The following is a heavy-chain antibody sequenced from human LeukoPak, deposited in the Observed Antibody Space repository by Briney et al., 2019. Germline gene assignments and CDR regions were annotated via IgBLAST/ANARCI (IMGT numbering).Heavy chain of an antibody. V-gene: IGHV3-33*01. Sequence: PGRSLRLSCEASAFTFSGYGMHWVRQAPGKGLEWVAVIWYDGSNQYYADSVKGRFTISRDNSKNTVYLQMNSLRAEDTAVYYCARDGYGYNDGNGPSDYWGQGTLVTVSS. CDR1: AFTFSGYG. CDR2: IWYDGSNQ. J-gene: IGHJ4*02. D-gene: IGHD5-18*01. CDR3: ARDGYGYNDGNGPSDY.